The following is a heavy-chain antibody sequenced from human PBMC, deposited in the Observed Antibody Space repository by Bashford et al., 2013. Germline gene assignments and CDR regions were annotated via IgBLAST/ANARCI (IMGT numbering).Heavy chain of an antibody. D-gene: IGHD6-19*01. J-gene: IGHJ4*02. CDR3: ARGIEDSSGWEFDY. CDR1: GYTFTNYG. Sequence: ASVKVSCKASGYTFTNYGFTWVRQAPGQGLEWMGWINPNPNSGATKYAEMFQGRVTMTRDTSISTAYMELSRLRSDDTAVYYCARGIEDSSGWEFDYWGQGTLVTVSS. CDR2: INPNPNSGAT. V-gene: IGHV1-2*02.